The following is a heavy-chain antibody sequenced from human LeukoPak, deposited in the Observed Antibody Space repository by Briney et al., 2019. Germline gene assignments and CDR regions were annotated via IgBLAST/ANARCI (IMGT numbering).Heavy chain of an antibody. CDR3: ATTNVLLWFGELSKTAYFDY. V-gene: IGHV4-4*02. CDR1: GGSISSSNW. Sequence: SETLSLTCAVSGGSISSSNWWSWVRQPPGKGLEWIGEIYHSGSTNYNPSLKSRVTISVDTSKNQFSLKLSSVTAADTAVYYCATTNVLLWFGELSKTAYFDYWGQGTLVTVSS. J-gene: IGHJ4*02. CDR2: IYHSGST. D-gene: IGHD3-10*01.